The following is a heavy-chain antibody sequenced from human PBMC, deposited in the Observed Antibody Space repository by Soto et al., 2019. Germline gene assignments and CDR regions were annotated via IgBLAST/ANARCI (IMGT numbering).Heavy chain of an antibody. J-gene: IGHJ4*02. CDR1: GGSISSSGYY. V-gene: IGHV4-39*01. CDR3: ARRSYDGSGSIFDY. CDR2: IYYSGST. D-gene: IGHD3-10*01. Sequence: QLQLQESGPGLVKPSETLSLTCTVSGGSISSSGYYWGWIRQPPGKGLEWIGNIYYSGSTNYTPSLKSRVTISVDTSKNQFSLKVSSVTAADTAVYYCARRSYDGSGSIFDYWGQGTLVTVSS.